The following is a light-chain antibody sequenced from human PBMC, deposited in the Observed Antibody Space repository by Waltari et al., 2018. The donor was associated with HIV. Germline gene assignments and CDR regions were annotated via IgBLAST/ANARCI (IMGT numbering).Light chain of an antibody. V-gene: IGKV3-15*01. J-gene: IGKJ1*01. CDR3: QQYNNWPRGT. CDR2: ASS. Sequence: EMVVTQSPATLSVSPGDRVTLSCRASQSVSINLAWYQQKPGQAPRLLIYASSIRATGVPARFRGSASGTDFTLTISSFQSEDLAVYVCQQYNNWPRGTFGPGTKVEV. CDR1: QSVSIN.